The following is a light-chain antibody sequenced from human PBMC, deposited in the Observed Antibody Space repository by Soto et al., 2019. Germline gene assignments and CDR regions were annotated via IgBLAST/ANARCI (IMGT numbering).Light chain of an antibody. J-gene: IGKJ1*01. CDR1: QSIPSW. CDR2: KAS. V-gene: IGKV1-5*03. CDR3: HLYNTYWT. Sequence: DIQMTQSPSTLSASVGDSVTITCRARQSIPSWLAWYQQKPGKAPKLLIYKASSLESGVPSRFSGSGSGTDFTLTISSLKPDDFATSYCHLYNTYWTFGQGTKVEIK.